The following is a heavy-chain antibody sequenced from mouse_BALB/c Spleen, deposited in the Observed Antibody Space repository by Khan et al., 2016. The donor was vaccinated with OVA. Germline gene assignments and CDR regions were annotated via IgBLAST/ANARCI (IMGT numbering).Heavy chain of an antibody. CDR2: ITYSGST. V-gene: IGHV3-2*02. J-gene: IGHJ3*01. D-gene: IGHD4-1*01. CDR1: GYSITSDYA. CDR3: AMGRTY. Sequence: VQLKESGPGLVKPSQSLSLTCTVTGYSITSDYAWNWIRQFPGNKLEWMVYITYSGSTSNRPFLKSRISITRNTSKNQFFLQLNSVTTEDTATYYCAMGRTYWGQGTLVTVSA.